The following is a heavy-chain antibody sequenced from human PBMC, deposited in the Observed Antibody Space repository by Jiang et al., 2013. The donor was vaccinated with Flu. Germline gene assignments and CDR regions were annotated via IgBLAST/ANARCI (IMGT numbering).Heavy chain of an antibody. Sequence: LEWIGEINHSGSTNYNPSLKSRVTISVDTSKNQFSLKLSSVTAADTAVYYCARGLLRFWRRYFYFDYWGQGTLVTVSS. CDR3: ARGLLRFWRRYFYFDY. V-gene: IGHV4-34*01. D-gene: IGHD3-3*01. CDR2: INHSGST. J-gene: IGHJ4*02.